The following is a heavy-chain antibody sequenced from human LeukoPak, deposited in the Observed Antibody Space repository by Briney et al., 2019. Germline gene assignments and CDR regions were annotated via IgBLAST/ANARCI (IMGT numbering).Heavy chain of an antibody. J-gene: IGHJ4*02. CDR1: GFTFSNYA. V-gene: IGHV3-23*01. Sequence: PGTPLILSCASSGFTFSNYAMSWVRQPPGKGLEWVSAIVGSGGSTYYAASVKGRFTISRDNPKNTLYLQMNSLRAEDTAVYYCAKWGDEDFVPASYDSDCWGEGTLVTVSS. CDR3: AKWGDEDFVPASYDSDC. D-gene: IGHD2-8*01. CDR2: IVGSGGST.